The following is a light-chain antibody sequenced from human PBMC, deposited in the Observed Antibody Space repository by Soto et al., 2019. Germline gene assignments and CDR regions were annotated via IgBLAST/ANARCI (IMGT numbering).Light chain of an antibody. Sequence: NGVKLSVAAVSVYPEERATLSCRASQSVTDNYLAWYQQKPGRAPRLLIYGASAGATGIPDRFSGSGSGTDFTLTIRRLEPEDFAVYYCQQSATSPRTFGHGAMVDIK. CDR3: QQSATSPRT. J-gene: IGKJ1*01. V-gene: IGKV3-20*01. CDR2: GAS. CDR1: QSVTDNY.